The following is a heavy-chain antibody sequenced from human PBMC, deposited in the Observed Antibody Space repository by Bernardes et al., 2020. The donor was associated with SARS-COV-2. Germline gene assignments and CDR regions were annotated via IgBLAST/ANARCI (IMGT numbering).Heavy chain of an antibody. CDR3: ARETITAFDY. Sequence: GGSLRLSCAASGFPFGHYAMHWIRQAPGKGLQWVTLISYDGSTEYYADSVKGRFTISRDNSKNTLFLQMSSLRDEDTAIYYCARETITAFDYWGQGTLVTVSS. CDR2: ISYDGSTE. V-gene: IGHV3-30-3*01. CDR1: GFPFGHYA. J-gene: IGHJ4*02.